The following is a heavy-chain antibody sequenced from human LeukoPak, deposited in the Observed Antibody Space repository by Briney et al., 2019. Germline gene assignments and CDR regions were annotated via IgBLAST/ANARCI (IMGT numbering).Heavy chain of an antibody. CDR1: GGSISSGGYY. CDR3: AGDYSNYVSGGGGYFDY. Sequence: SETLSLTCTVSGGSISSGGYYWSWIRQPPGKGLEWIGYIYHSGSTYYNPSLKSRVTISVDRSKNRFSLKLSSVTAADTAAYYCAGDYSNYVSGGGGYFDYWGQGTLVTVSS. V-gene: IGHV4-30-2*01. J-gene: IGHJ4*02. CDR2: IYHSGST. D-gene: IGHD4-11*01.